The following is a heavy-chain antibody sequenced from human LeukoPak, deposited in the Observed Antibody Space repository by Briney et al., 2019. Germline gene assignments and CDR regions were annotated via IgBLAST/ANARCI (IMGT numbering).Heavy chain of an antibody. D-gene: IGHD3-10*01. CDR3: ARGGAGLLWFGDHGNFDY. V-gene: IGHV3-9*01. CDR1: GFTFDDYA. CDR2: ISWNSGGI. Sequence: PGGSLRLSCAASGFTFDDYAMHWVRQAPGKGLEWVSGISWNSGGIGYADSVKGRFTISRDNAKNSLYLQMNSLRAEDTAVYYCARGGAGLLWFGDHGNFDYWGRGTLVTVSS. J-gene: IGHJ4*02.